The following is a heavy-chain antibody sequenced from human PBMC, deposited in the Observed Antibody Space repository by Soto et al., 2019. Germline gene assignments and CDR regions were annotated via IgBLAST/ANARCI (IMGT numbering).Heavy chain of an antibody. CDR1: GFTFSSYS. Sequence: PGGSLRLSCAASGFTFSSYSMNWVRQAPGKGLEWVSSISSSSYIYYADSVKGRFTISRDNAKNSLYLQMNSLRAEDTAVYYCARALVSGGSPRDYWGQGTLVTVSS. V-gene: IGHV3-21*01. CDR2: ISSSSYI. D-gene: IGHD2-15*01. CDR3: ARALVSGGSPRDY. J-gene: IGHJ4*02.